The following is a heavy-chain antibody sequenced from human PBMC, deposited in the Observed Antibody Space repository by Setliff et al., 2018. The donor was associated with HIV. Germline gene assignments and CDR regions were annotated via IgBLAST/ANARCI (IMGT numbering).Heavy chain of an antibody. Sequence: SETLSLTCTVSGGSMSSHYWSWIRQPPGKGLEWIGYMYYSGGTSYNPSLKSRVTISVDTSKKQFPLKVTSVTAADTAVYYCARGDTPDVWGKGTTVTVSS. CDR2: MYYSGGT. J-gene: IGHJ6*04. D-gene: IGHD3-16*01. CDR1: GGSMSSHY. V-gene: IGHV4-59*11. CDR3: ARGDTPDV.